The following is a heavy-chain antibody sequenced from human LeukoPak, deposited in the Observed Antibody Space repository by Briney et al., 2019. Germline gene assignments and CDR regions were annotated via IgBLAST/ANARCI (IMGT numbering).Heavy chain of an antibody. CDR1: GYTFTSYD. V-gene: IGHV1-8*03. J-gene: IGHJ6*03. Sequence: ASVKVSCKASGYTFTSYDINWVRQATGQGLEWMGWMNPNSGNTGYAQKFQGRVTITRNTSISTAYMELSSLRSEDTAVYYCARGTRHDFWSGYHDQYYYYMDVWGKGTTVTVSS. CDR2: MNPNSGNT. D-gene: IGHD3-3*01. CDR3: ARGTRHDFWSGYHDQYYYYMDV.